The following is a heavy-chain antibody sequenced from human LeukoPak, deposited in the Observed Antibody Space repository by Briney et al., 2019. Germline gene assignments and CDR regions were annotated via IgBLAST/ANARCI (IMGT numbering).Heavy chain of an antibody. V-gene: IGHV1-2*06. J-gene: IGHJ3*02. CDR3: ARPPIFGVVYAFDI. CDR2: INPNSGGT. Sequence: ASVKVSCKASGYTFTGYYMHWVRQAPGQGLGWMGRINPNSGGTNYAQKFQGRVTMTRDTSISTAYMELSRLRSDDTAVYYCARPPIFGVVYAFDIWGQGTMVTVSS. CDR1: GYTFTGYY. D-gene: IGHD3-3*01.